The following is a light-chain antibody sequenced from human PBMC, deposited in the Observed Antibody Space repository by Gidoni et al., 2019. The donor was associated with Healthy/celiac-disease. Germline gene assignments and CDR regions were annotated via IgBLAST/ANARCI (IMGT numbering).Light chain of an antibody. CDR3: QQSHSTPQIT. CDR1: QSIRSN. V-gene: IGKV1-39*01. Sequence: DIQMTQSPSSLSASVGDRVTITCRASQSIRSNLNWYQQKPGKAPNLLIYAATSLRGGVSSRFSGSGSGTDFTLTISSLQPEDVATYYCQQSHSTPQITFGPXTKVDIK. J-gene: IGKJ3*01. CDR2: AAT.